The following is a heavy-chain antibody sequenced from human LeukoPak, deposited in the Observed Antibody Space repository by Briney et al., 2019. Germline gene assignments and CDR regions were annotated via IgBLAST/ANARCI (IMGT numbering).Heavy chain of an antibody. V-gene: IGHV1-69*13. J-gene: IGHJ6*02. D-gene: IGHD3-16*01. Sequence: ASVKVSCKASGGTFSSYAISWVRQAPGQGLEWMGGIIPIFGTANYAQKFQGRVTITADESTSTAYTELSSLRSEDTAVYYCARGGFWAPVIYYYYGMDVWGQGTTVTVSS. CDR1: GGTFSSYA. CDR3: ARGGFWAPVIYYYYGMDV. CDR2: IIPIFGTA.